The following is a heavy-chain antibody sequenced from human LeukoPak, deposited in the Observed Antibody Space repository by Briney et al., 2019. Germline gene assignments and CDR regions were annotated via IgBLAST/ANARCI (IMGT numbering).Heavy chain of an antibody. V-gene: IGHV4-59*11. D-gene: IGHD2-21*02. CDR1: GASITRRY. CDR2: MHYTESP. CDR3: ARGTDCGGDCGPDF. Sequence: KASETLSLTCSVSGASITRRYWIWIRQSPRKGLELMGYMHYTESPKYNPSLSSRVTTTIDTSKNQFSLQLRSVTAADTAFYYCARGTDCGGDCGPDFWGQGTLVTVSS. J-gene: IGHJ4*02.